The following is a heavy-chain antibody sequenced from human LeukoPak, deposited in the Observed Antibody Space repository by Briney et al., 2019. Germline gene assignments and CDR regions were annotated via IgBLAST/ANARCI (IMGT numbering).Heavy chain of an antibody. V-gene: IGHV4-59*08. Sequence: SETLSLTCTVSSVSLTNYYWSWIRQPPGKGLEWIGYIFFSGTTNYNPSLKSRVTISVDTSKNQFSLKLSSVTAADTAVYYCARVVQSTDSSGFYLPEYFQHWGQGTLVTVSS. D-gene: IGHD3-22*01. CDR3: ARVVQSTDSSGFYLPEYFQH. CDR2: IFFSGTT. J-gene: IGHJ1*01. CDR1: SVSLTNYY.